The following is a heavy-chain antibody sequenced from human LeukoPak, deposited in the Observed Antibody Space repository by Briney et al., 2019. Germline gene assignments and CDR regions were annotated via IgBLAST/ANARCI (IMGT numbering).Heavy chain of an antibody. Sequence: SETLSLTCTVSGGSISSSSYYWSWIRQPAGKGLEWIGRIYISGNTSYNPSLKSRVTMSVDTSKNQFSLKLSSVTAADTALYYCARDRCTGGSCYLDWFDPWGQGILVTVSS. CDR3: ARDRCTGGSCYLDWFDP. CDR2: IYISGNT. J-gene: IGHJ5*02. CDR1: GGSISSSSYY. D-gene: IGHD2-15*01. V-gene: IGHV4-61*02.